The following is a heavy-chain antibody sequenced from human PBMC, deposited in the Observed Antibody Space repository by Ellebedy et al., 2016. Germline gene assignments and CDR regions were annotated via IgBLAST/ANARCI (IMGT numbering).Heavy chain of an antibody. CDR2: IYTSGST. CDR1: GGSFSGYY. Sequence: SETLSLXCAVYGGSFSGYYWSWIRQPPGKGLEWIGRIYTSGSTNYNPSLKSRVTMSVDTSKNQFSLKLSSVTAADTAVYYCATLTIPGGSDYWGQGMLVTVSS. CDR3: ATLTIPGGSDY. D-gene: IGHD3-3*01. V-gene: IGHV4-59*10. J-gene: IGHJ4*02.